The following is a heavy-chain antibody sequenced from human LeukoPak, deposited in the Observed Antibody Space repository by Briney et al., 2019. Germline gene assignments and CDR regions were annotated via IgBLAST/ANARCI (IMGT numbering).Heavy chain of an antibody. CDR2: ISAYDGGT. V-gene: IGHV1-18*03. Sequence: ASVKVSCKAAGYTFTNYGISLVRRSPGLGLEWMGWISAYDGGTNYAQKLQGRVTITRATSISTAYMGLSRRTADDMAMYYCARDRTSGYNWFVPWGQGTLVTVPS. J-gene: IGHJ5*02. D-gene: IGHD3-22*01. CDR3: ARDRTSGYNWFVP. CDR1: GYTFTNYG.